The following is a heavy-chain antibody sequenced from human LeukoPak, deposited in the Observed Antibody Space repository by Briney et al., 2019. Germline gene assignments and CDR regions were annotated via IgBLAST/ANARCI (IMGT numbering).Heavy chain of an antibody. V-gene: IGHV1-69*05. CDR1: GGTFSSYA. CDR3: ARDYNFVPDY. Sequence: SVKVSCKASGGTFSSYAISWVRQAPGQGLEWMGGIIPIFGTANYAQKFQGRVTMTTDTSTSTAYMELRSLRSDDTAVYYCARDYNFVPDYWGQGTLVTVSS. CDR2: IIPIFGTA. D-gene: IGHD1-20*01. J-gene: IGHJ4*02.